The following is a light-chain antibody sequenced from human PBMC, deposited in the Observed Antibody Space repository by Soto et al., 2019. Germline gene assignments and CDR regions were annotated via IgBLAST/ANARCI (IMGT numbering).Light chain of an antibody. Sequence: EIVLTQSPATLSLSPGERATLSCRASQSVSSYLAWYQQKPGRAPRLLIYDASNRATGIPARFSSSGSGTDFTLTISSLEPEDFAVYYCQQRSNWLTFGGGTKGDIK. CDR3: QQRSNWLT. CDR2: DAS. J-gene: IGKJ4*01. CDR1: QSVSSY. V-gene: IGKV3-11*01.